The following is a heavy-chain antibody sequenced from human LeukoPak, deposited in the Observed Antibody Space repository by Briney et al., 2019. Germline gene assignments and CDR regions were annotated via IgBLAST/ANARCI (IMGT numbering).Heavy chain of an antibody. D-gene: IGHD1-1*01. CDR3: AKVLMAYNWNDVTDY. CDR1: GVTFSSYG. CDR2: IRYDGSNK. J-gene: IGHJ4*02. V-gene: IGHV3-30*02. Sequence: PGGSLRLSCAASGVTFSSYGMHWVRQPPGKGLELVAFIRYDGSNKYYADSVKGRFTISRDNSKNTLYVQMNSLRAEDTAVYYCAKVLMAYNWNDVTDYWGQGTLVTVSS.